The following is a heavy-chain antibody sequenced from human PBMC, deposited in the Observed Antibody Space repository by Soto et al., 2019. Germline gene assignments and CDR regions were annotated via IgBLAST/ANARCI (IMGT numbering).Heavy chain of an antibody. J-gene: IGHJ4*02. Sequence: SVKVSCKASGGTFSSYAISWVRQAPGQGLEWMGGIIPIFGTANYAQKFQGRVTITADESTSTAYMELSSLRSEDTAVYYCARVRGGMTTIVPYYFDYWGQGTLVTVSS. CDR2: IIPIFGTA. CDR3: ARVRGGMTTIVPYYFDY. V-gene: IGHV1-69*13. CDR1: GGTFSSYA. D-gene: IGHD4-4*01.